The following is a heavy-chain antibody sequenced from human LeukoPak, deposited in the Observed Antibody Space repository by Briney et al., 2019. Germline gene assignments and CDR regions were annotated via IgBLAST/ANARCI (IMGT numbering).Heavy chain of an antibody. J-gene: IGHJ4*02. CDR1: GGSISSYY. CDR3: ARSISVVVPAAFDY. D-gene: IGHD2-2*01. CDR2: IYYSGST. V-gene: IGHV4-59*08. Sequence: SETLSLTCTVSGGSISSYYWSWIRQPPGKGLDWIGYIYYSGSTNYNPSLKSRVTISVDTSKNQFSLKLSSVTAADTAVYYCARSISVVVPAAFDYWGQGTLVTVSS.